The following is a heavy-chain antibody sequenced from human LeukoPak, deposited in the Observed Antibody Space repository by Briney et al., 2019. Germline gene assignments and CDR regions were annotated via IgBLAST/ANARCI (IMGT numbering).Heavy chain of an antibody. CDR2: ISYDGSNK. CDR1: GFTFSSYA. V-gene: IGHV3-30*04. Sequence: PGGSLRLSCAASGFTFSSYAMHWVRQAPGKGLEWVAVISYDGSNKYYADSVKGRFTISRDNSKNTLYLQMNSLRAEDTAVYYCARDSYDFWSGYYYYYYYMDVWGKGTTVTVSS. J-gene: IGHJ6*03. D-gene: IGHD3-3*01. CDR3: ARDSYDFWSGYYYYYYYMDV.